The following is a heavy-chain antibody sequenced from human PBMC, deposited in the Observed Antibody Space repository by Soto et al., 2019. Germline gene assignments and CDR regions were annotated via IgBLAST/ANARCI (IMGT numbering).Heavy chain of an antibody. CDR2: IIPIFGTA. J-gene: IGHJ6*02. CDR3: ARDCATYYYDSSGYYATYGMDV. V-gene: IGHV1-69*13. CDR1: GGTFSSYT. Sequence: SVKVSCKASGGTFSSYTISWVRQAPGQGLEWMGGIIPIFGTANYAQKFQGRVTITADESTSTAYMELSSLRSEDTAVYYCARDCATYYYDSSGYYATYGMDVWGQGTTVTVSS. D-gene: IGHD3-22*01.